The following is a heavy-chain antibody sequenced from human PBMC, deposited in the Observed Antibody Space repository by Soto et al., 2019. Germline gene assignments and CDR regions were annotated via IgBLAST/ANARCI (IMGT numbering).Heavy chain of an antibody. V-gene: IGHV4-30-2*01. CDR3: ARSRTTVTTFDY. J-gene: IGHJ4*02. D-gene: IGHD4-17*01. Sequence: QLQLQESGSGLVKPSQTLSLTCAVSGGSISSGGYSWSWIRQPPGKGLEWIGYVYHSGSTYYNPSLKPRVTLSVARSTNLFSLKLSSVTAADTAVYYCARSRTTVTTFDYWGQGTLVTVSS. CDR2: VYHSGST. CDR1: GGSISSGGYS.